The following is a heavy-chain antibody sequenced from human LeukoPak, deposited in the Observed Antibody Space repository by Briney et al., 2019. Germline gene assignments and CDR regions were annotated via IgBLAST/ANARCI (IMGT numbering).Heavy chain of an antibody. J-gene: IGHJ4*02. CDR2: ISYDGSET. Sequence: GGSLRLSCAASGFSFSTYGMHWVRQAPGKGLDWVSFISYDGSETNYADSVKGRFTISKDNSKNTLYLQMNTLRPEDTAVYYCARDMGLAVAGTGDYWGQGTLVTVSS. V-gene: IGHV3-30*19. CDR1: GFSFSTYG. D-gene: IGHD6-19*01. CDR3: ARDMGLAVAGTGDY.